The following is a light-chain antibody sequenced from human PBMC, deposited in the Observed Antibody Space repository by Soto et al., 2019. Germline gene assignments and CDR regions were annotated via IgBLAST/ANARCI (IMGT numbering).Light chain of an antibody. V-gene: IGKV3-15*01. CDR2: GAS. CDR1: QSVSSK. Sequence: FTQSPCSLSLSPGERATLSRRASQSVSSKLAWYQQKPGQAPRLLIYGASTRATGLPARFSGSWSGTEFTLTINSLQSEDFAVYYCQQYDAWPLTFGGGTTVDI. J-gene: IGKJ4*01. CDR3: QQYDAWPLT.